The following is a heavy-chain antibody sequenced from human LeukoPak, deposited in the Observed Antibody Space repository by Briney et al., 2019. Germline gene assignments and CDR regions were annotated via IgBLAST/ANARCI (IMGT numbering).Heavy chain of an antibody. D-gene: IGHD5-12*01. CDR2: IIPIFGTA. CDR3: ASSRGGGYLAFDY. J-gene: IGHJ4*02. V-gene: IGHV1-69*13. CDR1: GGTFSSYA. Sequence: SVKVSCKASGGTFSSYAISWVRQAPGQGLEWMGGIIPIFGTANYAQKFQGRVTITADESTSTAYMELSSLRSEDTAVYYCASSRGGGYLAFDYWGQGTLVTVSS.